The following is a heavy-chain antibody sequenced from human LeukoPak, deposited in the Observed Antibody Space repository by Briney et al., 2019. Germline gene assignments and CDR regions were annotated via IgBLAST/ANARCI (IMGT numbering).Heavy chain of an antibody. CDR2: INSDGSST. CDR1: GFTFSSYS. Sequence: PGGSLRLSCAAAGFTFSSYSMNWVRQAPGKGLVWVSRINSDGSSTSYADSVKGRFTISRDNAKNTLYLQMNSLRAEDTAVYYCARDLVTFGGDPIDYWGQGTLVTVSS. J-gene: IGHJ4*02. CDR3: ARDLVTFGGDPIDY. V-gene: IGHV3-74*01. D-gene: IGHD3-16*01.